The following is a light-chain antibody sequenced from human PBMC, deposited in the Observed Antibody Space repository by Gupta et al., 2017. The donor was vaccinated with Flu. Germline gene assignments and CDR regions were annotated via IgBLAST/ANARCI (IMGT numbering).Light chain of an antibody. CDR3: SSYTSSYTYV. V-gene: IGLV2-18*02. CDR1: SRDVGSYNR. J-gene: IGLJ1*01. Sequence: TSRDVGSYNRVSWYQQPPGTAPKLMIYEVTNRPSGVPDRFSGSKSGNTASLTISGLQAEDEADYYCSSYTSSYTYVFGTGTKVTVL. CDR2: EVT.